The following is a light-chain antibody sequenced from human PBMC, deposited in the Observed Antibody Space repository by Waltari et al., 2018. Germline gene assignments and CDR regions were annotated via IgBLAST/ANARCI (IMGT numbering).Light chain of an antibody. V-gene: IGKV1-33*01. Sequence: DIQMTQSPSSLSASVGDRVTITCQARQDIRNYVNWYQHKPGKAPKLLIYDASKLEPGVPSRFSGSGAGTDFSFTISSLQPEDIATYYCQQYDSLPPTFGPGTKVDIK. CDR1: QDIRNY. J-gene: IGKJ3*01. CDR2: DAS. CDR3: QQYDSLPPT.